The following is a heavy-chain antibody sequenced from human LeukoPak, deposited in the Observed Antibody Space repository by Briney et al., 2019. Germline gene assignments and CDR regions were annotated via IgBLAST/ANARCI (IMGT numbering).Heavy chain of an antibody. V-gene: IGHV4-59*08. CDR2: IVYSGST. J-gene: IGHJ6*03. CDR1: GCSISSYY. CDR3: ASQDPYYYYDMDV. Sequence: PSETLSLTCTGSGCSISSYYWSWIRQPPGKWLEWLGYIVYSGSTNYNPSLKSRVTISVKTSKNQFSLKLRSVTAADTAVYYCASQDPYYYYDMDVWGKGTTVTISS.